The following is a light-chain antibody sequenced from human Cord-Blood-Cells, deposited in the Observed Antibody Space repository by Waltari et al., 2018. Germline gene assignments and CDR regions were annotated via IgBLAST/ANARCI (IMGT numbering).Light chain of an antibody. CDR2: KAS. Sequence: DIQMTQSPSTLSASVGDRVTITCRASQSISSWLAWYQQKPGKAPKLLIYKASSLESGFPSRFSGSGSGTEFTLTISSLQPDDFATYYCQQYNSYSLTFGQGTKVEIK. CDR3: QQYNSYSLT. J-gene: IGKJ1*01. V-gene: IGKV1-5*03. CDR1: QSISSW.